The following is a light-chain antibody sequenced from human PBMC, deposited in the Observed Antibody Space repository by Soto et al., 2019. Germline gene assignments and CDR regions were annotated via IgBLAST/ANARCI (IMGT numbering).Light chain of an antibody. Sequence: DLQMTQSPSSLSAFVGERVTITCRASQDIDTYVNWYQFKTGEAPKLLIYFASTLQTRVPYRFSGSGAGTDFTLTIANLQPEDFGIYYCQQSYSVPRLTFGPGTRVNIK. J-gene: IGKJ4*01. V-gene: IGKV1-39*01. CDR1: QDIDTY. CDR2: FAS. CDR3: QQSYSVPRLT.